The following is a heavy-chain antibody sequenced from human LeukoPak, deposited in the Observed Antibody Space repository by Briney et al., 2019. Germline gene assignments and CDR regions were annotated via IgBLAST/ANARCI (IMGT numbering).Heavy chain of an antibody. CDR3: ARSTYYYDSSGYTIWDYDY. V-gene: IGHV4-61*05. CDR1: GGSISSSSYY. D-gene: IGHD3-22*01. Sequence: SETLSLTCTVSGGSISSSSYYWGWIRQPPGKGLEWIGYIYYSGSTNYNPSLKSRVTISVDTSKNQFSLKLSSVTAADTAVYYCARSTYYYDSSGYTIWDYDYWGQGTLVTVSS. J-gene: IGHJ4*02. CDR2: IYYSGST.